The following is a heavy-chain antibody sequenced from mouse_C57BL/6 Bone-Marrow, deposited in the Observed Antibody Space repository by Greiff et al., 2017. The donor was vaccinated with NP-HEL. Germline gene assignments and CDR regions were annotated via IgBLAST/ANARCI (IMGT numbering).Heavy chain of an antibody. CDR3: ARGVFYYYYGYFDV. D-gene: IGHD2-1*01. CDR2: IDPSDSYT. J-gene: IGHJ1*03. Sequence: VQLQQPGAELVMPGASVKLSCKASGYTFTSYWMHWVKQRPGQGLEWIGEIDPSDSYTNYNQKFKGKSTLTVAKSSSTAYMQLSSLTSEDSAVYYCARGVFYYYYGYFDVWGTGTTVTVSS. CDR1: GYTFTSYW. V-gene: IGHV1-69*01.